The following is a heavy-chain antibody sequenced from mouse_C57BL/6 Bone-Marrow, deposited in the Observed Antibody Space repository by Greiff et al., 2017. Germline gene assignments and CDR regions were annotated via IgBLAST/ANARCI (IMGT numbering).Heavy chain of an antibody. Sequence: VQLQQSGPGLVAPSQSLSITCTVSGFSLTSYGVHWVRQPPGKGLEWLVVIWSDGSTTYNSALKSRLSISKDNSKSQVFLKMNSLQTDDTAMYYCARHEGDGGYYAMDYWGQGTSVTVSS. J-gene: IGHJ4*01. V-gene: IGHV2-6-1*01. CDR2: IWSDGST. CDR1: GFSLTSYG. CDR3: ARHEGDGGYYAMDY. D-gene: IGHD1-2*01.